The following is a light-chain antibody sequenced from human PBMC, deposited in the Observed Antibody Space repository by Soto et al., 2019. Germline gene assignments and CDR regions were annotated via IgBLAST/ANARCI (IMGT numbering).Light chain of an antibody. CDR3: SAWEDSLGAWV. Sequence: QSVLTQPPSASATHGQRVTISCSGSNSNIGRHTVNWYQQLPGPAPKLLIYTDNQRPSGVPDRSSDYKSGTSASLAISALQSEDEADYYCSAWEDSLGAWVFGGGTKLTVL. J-gene: IGLJ3*02. CDR1: NSNIGRHT. CDR2: TDN. V-gene: IGLV1-44*01.